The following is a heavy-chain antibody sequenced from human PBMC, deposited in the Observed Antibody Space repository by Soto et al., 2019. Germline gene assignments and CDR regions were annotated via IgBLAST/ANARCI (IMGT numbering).Heavy chain of an antibody. CDR2: ISYDGSNK. D-gene: IGHD5-12*01. CDR3: AKDLDYPYYFDY. J-gene: IGHJ4*02. V-gene: IGHV3-30*18. Sequence: QVQLVESGGGVVQPGRSLRLSCAASGFTFSSYGMHWVRQAPGKGLEWVAVISYDGSNKYYADSVKGRFTISRDNSKNPLYLQMNSLRAEDPAVYYCAKDLDYPYYFDYWGQGTLVTVSS. CDR1: GFTFSSYG.